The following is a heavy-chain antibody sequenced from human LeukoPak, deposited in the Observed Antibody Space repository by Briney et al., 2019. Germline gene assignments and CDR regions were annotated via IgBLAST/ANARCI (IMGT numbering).Heavy chain of an antibody. D-gene: IGHD2-21*02. CDR1: GFSFSSYG. CDR3: AKIVVVTATPPEDAFDI. V-gene: IGHV3-33*06. J-gene: IGHJ3*02. Sequence: PGRSLRLSCAASGFSFSSYGMHWVRQAPGNGLEWVAVIWYDGSNKYYADSVKGRFTISRDNSKNTLYLQMNSLRAEDTAVYYCAKIVVVTATPPEDAFDIWGQGTMVTVSS. CDR2: IWYDGSNK.